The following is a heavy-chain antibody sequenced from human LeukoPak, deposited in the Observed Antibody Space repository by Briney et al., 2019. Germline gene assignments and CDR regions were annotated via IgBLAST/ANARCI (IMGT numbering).Heavy chain of an antibody. J-gene: IGHJ5*02. D-gene: IGHD3-22*01. CDR1: GFTFSDYY. CDR3: AATYGYYDSSGYFNWFDP. Sequence: GGSLRLSCAASGFTFSDYYMSWIRQAPGKGLEWVSVIYSGGSTYYADSVKGRFTISRDNSKNTLYLQMNSLRAEDTAVYYCAATYGYYDSSGYFNWFDPWGQGTLVTVSS. CDR2: IYSGGST. V-gene: IGHV3-66*01.